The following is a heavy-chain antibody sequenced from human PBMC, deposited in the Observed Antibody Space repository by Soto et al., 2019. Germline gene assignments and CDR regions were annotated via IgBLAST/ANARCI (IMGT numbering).Heavy chain of an antibody. CDR1: GSSISSSSYY. Sequence: SVTRPRTCTVSGSSISSSSYYWGWNRQPPGKGLAWIGSICYSGSTYYNPSLMSRVSISVDTSKNQFSLKLSSVTAADTAVYYCARHLPGDRVDYWGQGALVTVSS. D-gene: IGHD4-17*01. CDR3: ARHLPGDRVDY. CDR2: ICYSGST. V-gene: IGHV4-39*01. J-gene: IGHJ4*02.